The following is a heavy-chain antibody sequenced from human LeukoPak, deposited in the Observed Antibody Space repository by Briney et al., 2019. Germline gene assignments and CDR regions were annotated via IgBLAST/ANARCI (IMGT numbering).Heavy chain of an antibody. V-gene: IGHV3-23*01. CDR3: AKDTAFYYDSSGSIVI. D-gene: IGHD3-22*01. J-gene: IGHJ3*02. CDR2: ITGRGGAT. CDR1: GFTFSNFA. Sequence: GGSLTLPCAASGFTFSNFAMSWVRQAPGKGLEWVSVITGRGGATHNADSVKGRFTISRDNSKNTLYLQMNSLRAEDTAVYYCAKDTAFYYDSSGSIVIWGRETIVTVSS.